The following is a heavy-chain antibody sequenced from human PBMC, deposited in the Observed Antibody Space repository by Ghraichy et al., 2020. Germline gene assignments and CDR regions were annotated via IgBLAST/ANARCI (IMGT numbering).Heavy chain of an antibody. D-gene: IGHD2-8*01. Sequence: ASVKVSCKVSGDPLTTLFTNLERLSPGIGLEWMGGFDPEDGETIYAQKFQGRVTMTEDTSTDTAYMELSSLRSEDTAVYYCATPSMRINYSCMDFWGQGTTVTVSS. CDR1: GDPLTTLF. V-gene: IGHV1-24*01. CDR2: FDPEDGET. CDR3: ATPSMRINYSCMDF. J-gene: IGHJ6*02.